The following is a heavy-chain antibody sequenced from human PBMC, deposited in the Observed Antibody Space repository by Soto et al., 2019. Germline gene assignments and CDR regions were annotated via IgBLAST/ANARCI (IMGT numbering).Heavy chain of an antibody. J-gene: IGHJ3*02. V-gene: IGHV3-11*01. CDR3: ASIVVVPAAPWGDAFDI. CDR2: ISSSGSTI. Sequence: VGSLRLSCAASGFTCSDYYMSWIRQAPGKGLEWVSYISSSGSTIYYADSVKGRFTISRDNAKNSLYLQMNSLRAEDTAVYYCASIVVVPAAPWGDAFDIWGQGTMVTVSS. D-gene: IGHD2-2*01. CDR1: GFTCSDYY.